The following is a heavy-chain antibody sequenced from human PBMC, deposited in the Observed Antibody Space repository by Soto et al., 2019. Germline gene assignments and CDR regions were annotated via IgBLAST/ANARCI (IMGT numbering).Heavy chain of an antibody. CDR3: AKDATAVNGVWDPFDM. D-gene: IGHD2-8*01. Sequence: GGALRLSCAASGFTFSAYAMSWVRQAPGKGLQWVSGVGGSDTDKHYADSVRGRFTVSRDNSKNTLYLQMNSLRVDDTAVYYCAKDATAVNGVWDPFDMWGQGTEVTVSS. CDR2: VGGSDTDK. CDR1: GFTFSAYA. V-gene: IGHV3-23*01. J-gene: IGHJ3*02.